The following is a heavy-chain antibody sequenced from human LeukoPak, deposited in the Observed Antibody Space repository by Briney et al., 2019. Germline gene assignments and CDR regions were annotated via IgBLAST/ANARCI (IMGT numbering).Heavy chain of an antibody. CDR3: AREAHGSGTYYSDY. D-gene: IGHD3-10*01. J-gene: IGHJ4*02. Sequence: GASVKVSCKASGYTFTGYYIHWVRQAPGQGPEWMGWINPNSGDTYYAQMSQGRVTMTRDTSITTAYMELSRLRSDDRAVYYCAREAHGSGTYYSDYWGQGTLVTVSS. CDR1: GYTFTGYY. V-gene: IGHV1-2*02. CDR2: INPNSGDT.